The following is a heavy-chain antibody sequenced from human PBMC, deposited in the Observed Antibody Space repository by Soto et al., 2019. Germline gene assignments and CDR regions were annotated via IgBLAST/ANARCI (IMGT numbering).Heavy chain of an antibody. CDR3: AKGHHTNVGWPYYFET. CDR1: RFSLANYP. J-gene: IGHJ4*02. D-gene: IGHD3-9*01. CDR2: SSTRGDTI. Sequence: GRSLTLSRVAYRFSLANYPINWARQTPGEGLEWISYSSTRGDTIYYADSVEGRFAISRDNARNSVCLHMSSLRDEDSALYYCAKGHHTNVGWPYYFETWGQGVPVTVSS. V-gene: IGHV3-48*02.